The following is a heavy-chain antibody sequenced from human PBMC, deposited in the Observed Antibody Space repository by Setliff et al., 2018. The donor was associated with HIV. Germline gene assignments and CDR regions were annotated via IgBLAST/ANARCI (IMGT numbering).Heavy chain of an antibody. D-gene: IGHD2-21*02. CDR2: VSYSGRT. Sequence: ASETLSLTCSVSGDSISNDYWNWIRQPPGRGLEWIGSVSYSGRTYYNPSLKSRVTISIDTSKNQFSLNLSSVTAADTAVYYCVRHNPTMVTDGYDIWGQGTKVTVS. V-gene: IGHV4-59*05. CDR3: VRHNPTMVTDGYDI. CDR1: GDSISNDY. J-gene: IGHJ3*02.